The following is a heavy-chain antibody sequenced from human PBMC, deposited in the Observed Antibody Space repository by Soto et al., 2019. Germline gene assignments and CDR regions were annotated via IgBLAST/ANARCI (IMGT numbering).Heavy chain of an antibody. D-gene: IGHD3-16*01. CDR2: IWYDGSNK. V-gene: IGHV3-33*01. CDR1: GFTFSSYG. J-gene: IGHJ4*02. Sequence: QVQLVESGGGVVQPGRSLRLSCAASGFTFSSYGMHWVRQAPGKGLEWVAVIWYDGSNKYYADSVKGRFTISGDTSKNSLYLQMNSLRPEDTAVYYCARDGEACLAYWGQGTLVTVSS. CDR3: ARDGEACLAY.